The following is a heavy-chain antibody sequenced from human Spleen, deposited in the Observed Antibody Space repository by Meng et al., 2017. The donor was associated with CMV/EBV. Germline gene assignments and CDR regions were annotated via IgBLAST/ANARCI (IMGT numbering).Heavy chain of an antibody. D-gene: IGHD3/OR15-3a*01. CDR2: INPYSGAT. J-gene: IGHJ6*02. V-gene: IGHV1-2*02. CDR1: GYTFSGYY. CDR3: ARDGGGEDFWTDYYQYYAMDV. Sequence: ASVKVSCKASGYTFSGYYVHWVRQAPGEGLEWMGWINPYSGATTYAQKFRGRVTMTRDTSISTAYMDLSSLKSDDTAVYYCARDGGGEDFWTDYYQYYAMDVWGQGTTVTVSS.